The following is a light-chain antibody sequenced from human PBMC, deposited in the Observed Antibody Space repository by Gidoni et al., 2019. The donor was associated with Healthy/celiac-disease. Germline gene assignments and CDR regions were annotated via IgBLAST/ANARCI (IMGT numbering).Light chain of an antibody. V-gene: IGKV4-1*01. CDR3: QQYYSTPPT. CDR2: WAS. CDR1: QSVLYSSNNKNY. J-gene: IGKJ4*01. Sequence: DIVMTQSPDSLAVSLGERATINCKSSQSVLYSSNNKNYLAWYQQKPGQPPKLLIYWASTRESGVPDRFSGSGSGTDFTLTISSLHAEDVAVYYCQQYYSTPPTFXGXTKVEIK.